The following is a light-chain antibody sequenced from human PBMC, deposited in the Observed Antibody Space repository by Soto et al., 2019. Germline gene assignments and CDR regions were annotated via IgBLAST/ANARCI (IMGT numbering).Light chain of an antibody. V-gene: IGLV2-14*01. Sequence: QSALTQPASVSGSPGQSISISCTGTSSDVGGYNFVSWYQQLPGKAPKLIIYDVSNRPSGVSNRFSGSKSGNTASLTISGLQAEDEADYYCSSYTSSITLVFGGGTKLTVL. CDR1: SSDVGGYNF. J-gene: IGLJ2*01. CDR3: SSYTSSITLV. CDR2: DVS.